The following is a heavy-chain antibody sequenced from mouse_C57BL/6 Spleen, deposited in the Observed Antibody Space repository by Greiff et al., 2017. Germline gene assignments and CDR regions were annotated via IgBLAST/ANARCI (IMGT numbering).Heavy chain of an antibody. D-gene: IGHD1-1*01. CDR3: ARHVGGSRGYYYAMDY. J-gene: IGHJ4*01. Sequence: EVKLVESGGGLVQPGGSLKLSCAASGFTFSDYYMYWVRQTPEKRLEWVAYISNGGGSTYYPDTVKGRFTISRDNAKNTLYLQMSRLKSEDTAMYYCARHVGGSRGYYYAMDYWGQGTSVTVSS. CDR1: GFTFSDYY. V-gene: IGHV5-12*01. CDR2: ISNGGGST.